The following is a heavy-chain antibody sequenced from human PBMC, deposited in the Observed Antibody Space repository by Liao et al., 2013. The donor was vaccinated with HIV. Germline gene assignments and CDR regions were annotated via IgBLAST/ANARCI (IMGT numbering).Heavy chain of an antibody. CDR1: GGSFSGYY. CDR2: IDSAGNA. Sequence: QVQLQQWGAGLLKPSETLSLTCAVYGGSFSGYYWNWIRQSAGKGLEWIGRIDSAGNANYYFSFRSRVTMFVDTSKNQFSLRLRSVTAADTAVYYCARDTYDVFGHLYLFDSWGPGTLVIVS. D-gene: IGHD3-3*01. V-gene: IGHV4-59*10. CDR3: ARDTYDVFGHLYLFDS. J-gene: IGHJ4*02.